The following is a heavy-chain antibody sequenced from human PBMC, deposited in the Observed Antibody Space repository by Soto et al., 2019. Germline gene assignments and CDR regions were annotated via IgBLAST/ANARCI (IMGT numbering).Heavy chain of an antibody. J-gene: IGHJ3*02. CDR1: GYTLTELS. D-gene: IGHD3-10*01. CDR3: ATGGGSGSYQAFDI. CDR2: FDPEDGET. V-gene: IGHV1-24*01. Sequence: ASVKVSCKVSGYTLTELSMHWVRQAPGKGLEWMGGFDPEDGETIYAQKFQGRVTMTEDTSTDTAYMELSSLGSEDTAVYYCATGGGSGSYQAFDIWGQGTMVTVSS.